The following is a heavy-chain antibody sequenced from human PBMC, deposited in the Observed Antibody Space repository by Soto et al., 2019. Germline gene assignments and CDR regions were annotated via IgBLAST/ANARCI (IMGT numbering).Heavy chain of an antibody. CDR2: IIPILGIA. CDR3: ARERVVVAATRYYYYMDV. Sequence: QVQLVQSGAEVKKPGSSVKVSCKASGGTFSSYTISWVRQAPGQGLEWMGRIIPILGIANYAQKFQGRVTITADKSTSTAYMELSSLRSEDTAVYYCARERVVVAATRYYYYMDVWGKGTTVTVSS. J-gene: IGHJ6*03. D-gene: IGHD2-15*01. CDR1: GGTFSSYT. V-gene: IGHV1-69*08.